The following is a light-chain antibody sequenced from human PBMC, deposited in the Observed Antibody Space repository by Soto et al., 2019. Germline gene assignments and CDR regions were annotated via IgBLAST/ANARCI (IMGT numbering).Light chain of an antibody. Sequence: DIQMTQSPSSLSASVGDRVTITCRASQGISNYLACYQQKPGKVPKLLIYAASTLQSGVPSRFSGSGSGTDFTLTISRLQPEDVATYYFQKYNSAPFTFGPGTKVDIK. CDR1: QGISNY. CDR2: AAS. V-gene: IGKV1-27*01. CDR3: QKYNSAPFT. J-gene: IGKJ3*01.